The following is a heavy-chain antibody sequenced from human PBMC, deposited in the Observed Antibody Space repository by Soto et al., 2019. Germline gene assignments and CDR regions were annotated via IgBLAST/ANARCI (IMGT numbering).Heavy chain of an antibody. Sequence: GGSLRLSCAASGFTFSTYAMNWVRQAPGKGLEWVSYISSSSGTIYYADSVKGRFTISRDNARNSLYLQINSLRAEDTGFFFCARDPGMVRGVVVFDYWGQGTLVTVSS. J-gene: IGHJ4*02. D-gene: IGHD3-10*01. CDR3: ARDPGMVRGVVVFDY. CDR2: ISSSSGTI. CDR1: GFTFSTYA. V-gene: IGHV3-48*04.